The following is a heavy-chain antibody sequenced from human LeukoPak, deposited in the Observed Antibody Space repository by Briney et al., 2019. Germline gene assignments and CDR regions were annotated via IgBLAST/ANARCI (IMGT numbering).Heavy chain of an antibody. CDR2: ISSSSSYI. J-gene: IGHJ4*02. CDR3: ARGSLYYYGSGSSGGDY. CDR1: GFTFSSYS. V-gene: IGHV3-21*01. D-gene: IGHD3-10*01. Sequence: GGSLRLSCAASGFTFSSYSMNWVRQAPGKGLEWVSSISSSSSYIYYADSVKGRFTISRDNAKNSLYPQMNSLRAEDTAVYYCARGSLYYYGSGSSGGDYWGQGTLVTVSS.